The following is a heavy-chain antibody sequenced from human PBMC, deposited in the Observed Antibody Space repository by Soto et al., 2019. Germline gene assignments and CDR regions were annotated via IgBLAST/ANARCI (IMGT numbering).Heavy chain of an antibody. CDR3: ARAPRMATFDI. Sequence: PGGSLRLSCAASGFIFSPYGIHWVRQAPGKGLEWVALIRNDGSDKYYAESVTGRFTISRDNSKNTVYLQMNSLRAEDTALYFCARAPRMATFDIWGQGTMVTV. CDR2: IRNDGSDK. V-gene: IGHV3-33*01. CDR1: GFIFSPYG. J-gene: IGHJ3*02.